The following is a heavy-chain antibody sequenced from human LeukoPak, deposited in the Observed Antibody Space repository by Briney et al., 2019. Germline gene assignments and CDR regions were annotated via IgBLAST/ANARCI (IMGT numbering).Heavy chain of an antibody. CDR1: GYSLTGYY. D-gene: IGHD2-15*01. J-gene: IGHJ3*02. CDR3: ARDLRDIVVVVAATPGAFDI. Sequence: ASVKVSCKASGYSLTGYYMHWVRQAPGQGLEWMGWINPNSGGTNYAQKFQGRVTMTRDTSISTAYMELSRLRSDDTAVYYCARDLRDIVVVVAATPGAFDIWGQGTMVTVSS. CDR2: INPNSGGT. V-gene: IGHV1-2*02.